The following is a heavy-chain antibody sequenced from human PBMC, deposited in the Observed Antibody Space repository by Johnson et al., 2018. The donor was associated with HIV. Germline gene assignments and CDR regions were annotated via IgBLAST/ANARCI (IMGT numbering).Heavy chain of an antibody. Sequence: VQLVESGGGLVQPGGSLRLSCAASGFAFRTYWMVWVRQVPGKRPVWVARIYNDGSRTTYADSVRGRFTVSRDNAKYTVDLQMNSLRVEDTAVYYCARGYCSSTSCYAFFLPFDIWGQGTMVTVSS. J-gene: IGHJ3*02. V-gene: IGHV3-74*03. D-gene: IGHD2-2*01. CDR3: ARGYCSSTSCYAFFLPFDI. CDR2: IYNDGSRT. CDR1: GFAFRTYW.